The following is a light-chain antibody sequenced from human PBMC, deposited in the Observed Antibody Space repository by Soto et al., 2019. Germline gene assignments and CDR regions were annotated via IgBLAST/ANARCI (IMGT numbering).Light chain of an antibody. J-gene: IGKJ1*01. Sequence: EIVLTQSPGTLSLSPGERATLSCRASQSVSSNLAWYQQKPGQAPRLLIYGASTRATGIPARFSGSGSGTEFTLTISSLQSEDFAVYYCQQFSSTPSWTFGQGTKVDIK. V-gene: IGKV3-15*01. CDR3: QQFSSTPSWT. CDR1: QSVSSN. CDR2: GAS.